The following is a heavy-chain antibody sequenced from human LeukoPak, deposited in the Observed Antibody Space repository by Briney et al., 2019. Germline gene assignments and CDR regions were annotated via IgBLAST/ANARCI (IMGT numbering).Heavy chain of an antibody. Sequence: SETLSLTCTVSGGSISSYYWSWIRQPPGKGLEWIGYIYYSGSTNYNPSLKSRVTISVDTSKNQFSLKLSSVTAADTAVYYCARSYDRSGYYHYFDYWGQGTLVTVSS. CDR3: ARSYDRSGYYHYFDY. V-gene: IGHV4-59*01. CDR1: GGSISSYY. J-gene: IGHJ4*02. D-gene: IGHD3-22*01. CDR2: IYYSGST.